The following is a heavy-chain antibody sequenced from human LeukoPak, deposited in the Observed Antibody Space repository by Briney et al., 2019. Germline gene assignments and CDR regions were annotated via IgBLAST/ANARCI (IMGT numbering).Heavy chain of an antibody. CDR3: ARVLHYYEAMDV. J-gene: IGHJ6*02. Sequence: GGSLRLSCEASGFTFSAYAMTWVRQAPGKGLEWVSSIGSDNKPHYSESVKGRFAISRDNSKNILFLHLNSLRAEDTALYYCARVLHYYEAMDVWGQGTTVTVSS. D-gene: IGHD3-16*01. CDR1: GFTFSAYA. V-gene: IGHV3-23*05. CDR2: IGSDNKP.